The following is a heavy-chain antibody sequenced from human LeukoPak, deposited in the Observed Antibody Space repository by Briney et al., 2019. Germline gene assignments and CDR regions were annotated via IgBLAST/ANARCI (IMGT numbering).Heavy chain of an antibody. CDR3: ARGYCSRTSCYFDY. CDR2: INIYNANT. Sequence: ASVTVSCKASGYTFTNYGISWVRQAPGQGLEWMGWINIYNANTNYAQKLHGRVTMTTDTSTSTAYMELRSLRSDDTAVYYCARGYCSRTSCYFDYWGQGTLVSVSS. D-gene: IGHD2-2*01. CDR1: GYTFTNYG. V-gene: IGHV1-18*01. J-gene: IGHJ4*02.